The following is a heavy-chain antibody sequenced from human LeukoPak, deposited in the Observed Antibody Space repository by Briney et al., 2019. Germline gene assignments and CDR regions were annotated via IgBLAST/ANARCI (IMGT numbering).Heavy chain of an antibody. D-gene: IGHD4-17*01. CDR2: ISGSGGST. Sequence: PGGSLRLSCAASGFTFSSYAMSWVRQAPGEGLEWVSAISGSGGSTYYADSVKGRSTISRDNSKNTLYLQMNSLRAEDTAVYYCARNSGHDYGDYYFDYWGQGTLVTVSS. V-gene: IGHV3-23*01. CDR3: ARNSGHDYGDYYFDY. J-gene: IGHJ4*02. CDR1: GFTFSSYA.